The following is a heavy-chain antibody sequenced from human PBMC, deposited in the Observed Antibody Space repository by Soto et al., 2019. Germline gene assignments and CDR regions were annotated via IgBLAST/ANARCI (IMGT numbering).Heavy chain of an antibody. Sequence: GGSLRLSCAASGFIFENFGMSWVRQAPGKGLEWISSISGSGFKKYYADSVKGRFTISRDNSKSTVYLELNNLSAEETAVYHCAKNQGVELVPLATVDWFDPWGQGSVVTVSS. CDR2: ISGSGFKK. CDR3: AKNQGVELVPLATVDWFDP. J-gene: IGHJ5*02. V-gene: IGHV3-23*01. CDR1: GFIFENFG. D-gene: IGHD1-26*01.